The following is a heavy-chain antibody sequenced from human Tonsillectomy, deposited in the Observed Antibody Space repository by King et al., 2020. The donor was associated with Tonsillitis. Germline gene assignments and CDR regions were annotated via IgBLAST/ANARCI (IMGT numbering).Heavy chain of an antibody. D-gene: IGHD6-13*01. J-gene: IGHJ4*02. V-gene: IGHV3-23*04. CDR3: AKGAGRGIGTIGIFAF. Sequence: VQLGESGGGLLQPGGSLRLSCAASGFTFSTYAMSWVRQVPGKGLEWVSGISGSGSNTEYADSVKGRFTISRDNSKNSLYLQMNSLRAEDTAVYFCAKGAGRGIGTIGIFAFWGRGTLVTVSS. CDR1: GFTFSTYA. CDR2: ISGSGSNT.